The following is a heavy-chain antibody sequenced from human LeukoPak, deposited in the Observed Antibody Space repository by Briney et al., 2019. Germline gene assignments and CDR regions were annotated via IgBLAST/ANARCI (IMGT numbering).Heavy chain of an antibody. J-gene: IGHJ4*02. CDR2: ISGNNGNT. D-gene: IGHD3-22*01. CDR1: GYTFTNYG. Sequence: ASVKVSCKASGYTFTNYGISWVRQAPGQGLEWMGWISGNNGNTNHAPKLRDRLTMTTDTSTSTAYMELRSLRSDDTAVYYCTRDQAIVVVIHDSWGQGTLVTVSS. V-gene: IGHV1-18*01. CDR3: TRDQAIVVVIHDS.